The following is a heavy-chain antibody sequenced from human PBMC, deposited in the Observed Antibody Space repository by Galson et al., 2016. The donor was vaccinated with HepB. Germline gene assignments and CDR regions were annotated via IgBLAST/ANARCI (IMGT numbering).Heavy chain of an antibody. CDR2: IYPCDSDT. J-gene: IGHJ4*02. CDR1: GYSYTNYW. Sequence: QSGAAVKKPGESLTISCTSSGYSYTNYWIAWVRQMPGKGLEWMGIIYPCDSDTRYSPSLQGQVTISADKSINTAYLQWSSLKASDTAVYYCARPASGHSSSLDYWGQGTLVTVSS. V-gene: IGHV5-51*01. D-gene: IGHD6-13*01. CDR3: ARPASGHSSSLDY.